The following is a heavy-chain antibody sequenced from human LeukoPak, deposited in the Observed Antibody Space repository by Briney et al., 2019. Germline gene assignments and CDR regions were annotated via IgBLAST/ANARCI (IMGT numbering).Heavy chain of an antibody. CDR2: IYYSGST. CDR3: ARWRDYDSRGYYSVDY. D-gene: IGHD3-22*01. CDR1: GGSISSSSYY. Sequence: SETLSLTCTVSGGSISSSSYYWGWIRQPPGKGLEWIGSIYYSGSTYYNPSLKSRVTISVDTSKNQFSLKLSSVTAADTAVYYCARWRDYDSRGYYSVDYWGQGTLVTVSS. V-gene: IGHV4-39*01. J-gene: IGHJ4*02.